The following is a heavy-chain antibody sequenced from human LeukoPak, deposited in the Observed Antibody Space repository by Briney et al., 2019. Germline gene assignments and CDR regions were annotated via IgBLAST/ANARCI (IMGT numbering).Heavy chain of an antibody. CDR2: INPNSGGT. J-gene: IGHJ5*02. Sequence: SVKVSCKASGYTFTGYYMQWVRQAPGQGLELMGWINPNSGGTNDAQKFQGRVTMTRDTSISTAYMELSRLRSDDTAVYYCARSGPSGVAGRAGWFDPWGQGTLVTVSS. CDR3: ARSGPSGVAGRAGWFDP. CDR1: GYTFTGYY. V-gene: IGHV1-2*02. D-gene: IGHD6-19*01.